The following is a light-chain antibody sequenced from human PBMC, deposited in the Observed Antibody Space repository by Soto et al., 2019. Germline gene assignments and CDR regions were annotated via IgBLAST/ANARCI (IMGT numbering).Light chain of an antibody. CDR1: QSVGSY. CDR2: DAS. Sequence: EIVLTQSPATLSLSPGERDTLSCRASQSVGSYLAWYQHKPGQAPRLLIYDASSRATGIPARLSGSGSGTDFTLAISSLAPEDFALYYCQQRSNWTLTFGGGTKVDIX. J-gene: IGKJ4*01. CDR3: QQRSNWTLT. V-gene: IGKV3-11*01.